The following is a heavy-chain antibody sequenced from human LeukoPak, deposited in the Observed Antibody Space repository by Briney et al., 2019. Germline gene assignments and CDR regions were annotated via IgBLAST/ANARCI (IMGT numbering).Heavy chain of an antibody. J-gene: IGHJ5*02. CDR3: AKHGSGSYYTA. CDR1: GFTFSSYA. D-gene: IGHD3-10*01. V-gene: IGHV3-23*01. CDR2: ISGSGGST. Sequence: PGGSLRLSCAASGFTFSSYAMSWVRQVPGKGLEWVSVISGSGGSTYYADSVKGRFTISRDNSKNTLYLQMNSLRAEDTAVYYCAKHGSGSYYTAWGQGTLVTVSS.